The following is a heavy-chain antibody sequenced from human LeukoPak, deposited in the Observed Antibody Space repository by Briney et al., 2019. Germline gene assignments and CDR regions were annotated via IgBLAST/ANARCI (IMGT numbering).Heavy chain of an antibody. J-gene: IGHJ4*02. CDR1: GFTFSSYE. CDR3: AREDSDIVVVNVHGERYFHY. V-gene: IGHV3-48*03. CDR2: ISSSGSTI. Sequence: GGSLRLSCAASGFTFSSYEMNWVRQAPGKGLEWVSYISSSGSTIYYADSVKGRFTISRDNAKNSLYLQMNSLRAEDTAVYYCAREDSDIVVVNVHGERYFHYWGQGTLVTVSS. D-gene: IGHD2-21*01.